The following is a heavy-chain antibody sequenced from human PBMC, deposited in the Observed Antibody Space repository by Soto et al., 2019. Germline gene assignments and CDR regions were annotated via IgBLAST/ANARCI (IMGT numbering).Heavy chain of an antibody. CDR3: ARGCYEAWFEP. D-gene: IGHD2-15*01. Sequence: ASVKASCRVSGNTFTGNDSNWVRQATGQGLEWMGWMNPNSGNTSYAQKFQGRVTMTRNTSISTAYMELSSLRSEDTAVYYCARGCYEAWFEPWGQGTLVTVSS. V-gene: IGHV1-8*01. CDR1: GNTFTGND. J-gene: IGHJ5*02. CDR2: MNPNSGNT.